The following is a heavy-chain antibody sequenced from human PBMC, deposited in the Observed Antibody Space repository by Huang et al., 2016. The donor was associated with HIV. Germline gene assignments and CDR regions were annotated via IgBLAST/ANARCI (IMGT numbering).Heavy chain of an antibody. V-gene: IGHV4-34*01. CDR1: GGSFSGYY. D-gene: IGHD6-19*01. J-gene: IGHJ4*02. Sequence: QVQLRQWGAGLVKPSETLSLTCAVYGGSFSGYYWTWIRQSPGKGLEWIGEVNHIGKTNYKPSLKRRVTISKDTAKNQFSLQWTSVSAADTGVYFCAREKAADSAWYGVYYFDYWGEGALVTVTS. CDR2: VNHIGKT. CDR3: AREKAADSAWYGVYYFDY.